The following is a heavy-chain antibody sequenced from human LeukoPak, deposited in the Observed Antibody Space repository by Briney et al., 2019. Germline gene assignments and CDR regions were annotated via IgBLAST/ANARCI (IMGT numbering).Heavy chain of an antibody. Sequence: SETLSLTCTVSGGSISSYYWSWIRQPPGKGLEWIGYIYYSGSTNYNPSLKSRVTISVDTSKNQFSLKLSSVTAADTAVYYCARWGSSGSHFDYWGQGTLVTVSS. D-gene: IGHD3-22*01. CDR1: GGSISSYY. CDR2: IYYSGST. J-gene: IGHJ4*02. CDR3: ARWGSSGSHFDY. V-gene: IGHV4-59*01.